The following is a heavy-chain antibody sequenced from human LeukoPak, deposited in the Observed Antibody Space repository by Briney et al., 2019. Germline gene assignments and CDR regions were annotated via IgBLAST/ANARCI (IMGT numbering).Heavy chain of an antibody. V-gene: IGHV3-30-3*01. CDR3: ARAYCGGDCYWSYYYYGMDV. D-gene: IGHD2-21*02. Sequence: GRSLRLSCAASGFTFSSYAMHWVRQAPGKGLEWVAVISYDGSNKYYADSVKGRFTISRDNAKNSLYLQMNSLRAEDTAVYYCARAYCGGDCYWSYYYYGMDVWGQGTTVTVSS. J-gene: IGHJ6*02. CDR1: GFTFSSYA. CDR2: ISYDGSNK.